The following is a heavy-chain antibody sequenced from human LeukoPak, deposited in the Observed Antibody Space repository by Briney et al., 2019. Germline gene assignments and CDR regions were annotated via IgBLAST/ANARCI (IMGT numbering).Heavy chain of an antibody. Sequence: ASVKVSCKASGYTFTSYGISWVRQAPGQGLEWMGWISAYNGNTNYAQKLQGRVTMTTDTSTSTAYMELRSLRPDDTAVYYCARDQGDIVVVPAAIAPGTCFDYWGQGTLVTVSS. CDR3: ARDQGDIVVVPAAIAPGTCFDY. V-gene: IGHV1-18*01. J-gene: IGHJ4*02. CDR1: GYTFTSYG. CDR2: ISAYNGNT. D-gene: IGHD2-2*01.